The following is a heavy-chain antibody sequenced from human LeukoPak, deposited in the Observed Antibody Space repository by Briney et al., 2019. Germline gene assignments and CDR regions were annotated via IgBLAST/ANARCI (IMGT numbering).Heavy chain of an antibody. CDR2: ISSSGGTI. CDR1: GFTFSSYE. CDR3: ARDLSYCTITSCSYYYYGMDV. J-gene: IGHJ6*02. D-gene: IGHD2-2*01. V-gene: IGHV3-48*03. Sequence: GGSLRLSCSASGFTFSSYEMNWVRQAPGKGLEWVSYISSSGGTIYYADSVKGRFTISRDNAKNSLYLQMNSLRAEDTTVYYCARDLSYCTITSCSYYYYGMDVWGRGTTVTVSS.